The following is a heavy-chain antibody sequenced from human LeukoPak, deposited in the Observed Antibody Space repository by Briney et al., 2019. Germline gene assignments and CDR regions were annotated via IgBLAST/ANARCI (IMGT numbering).Heavy chain of an antibody. CDR1: GFTFSDYY. V-gene: IGHV3-11*01. J-gene: IGHJ1*01. CDR3: ATRFDYYGSGSYPEYFQH. D-gene: IGHD3-10*01. Sequence: PGGSLRLSCAASGFTFSDYYMSWIRQAPGKGLEWVSYISSSGSTIYYADSVKGRFTISRDSAKNSLYLQMNSLRAEDTAVYYCATRFDYYGSGSYPEYFQHWGQGTLVTVPS. CDR2: ISSSGSTI.